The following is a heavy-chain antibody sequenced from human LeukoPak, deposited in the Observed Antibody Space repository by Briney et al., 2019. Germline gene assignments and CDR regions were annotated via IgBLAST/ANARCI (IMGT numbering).Heavy chain of an antibody. D-gene: IGHD3-10*01. V-gene: IGHV5-51*01. CDR2: INPGDSET. J-gene: IGHJ3*02. CDR1: GYRFTNYW. CDR3: ARQGSADAFDI. Sequence: GESLKISCKSSGYRFTNYWIGWVRQLPGKGLEWMGIINPGDSETRYSPSFQGQVTISADKSISTAYLQWSSLKASDTAMYYCARQGSADAFDIWGQGTMVTVSS.